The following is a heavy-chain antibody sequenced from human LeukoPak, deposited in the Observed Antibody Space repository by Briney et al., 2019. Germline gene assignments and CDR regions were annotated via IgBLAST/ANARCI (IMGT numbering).Heavy chain of an antibody. D-gene: IGHD6-19*01. Sequence: SETLSLTCTVSGYSISSGYYWDWIRQPPGKGLEWIGSIYHSGSPYYNSSLKSRVTISVDTSKNQFSLKLSSVTAADTAVYYCARVPGGSSGWYADYWGQGTLVTVSS. V-gene: IGHV4-38-2*02. CDR2: IYHSGSP. CDR1: GYSISSGYY. CDR3: ARVPGGSSGWYADY. J-gene: IGHJ4*02.